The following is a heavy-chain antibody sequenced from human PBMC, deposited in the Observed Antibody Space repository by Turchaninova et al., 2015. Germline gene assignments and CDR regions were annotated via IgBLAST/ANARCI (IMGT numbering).Heavy chain of an antibody. D-gene: IGHD3-3*01. Sequence: QVQLQESGPGLVKPSETLSLTCTVSGGSISSYYWSWIRQPPGKGLEWIGYIYYSGSTKYNPSLKSRVNFSVYTSKNQFSLKLSPVTAAETAVYYCAAFWSGYSYWGQGTLVTVSS. CDR3: AAFWSGYSY. V-gene: IGHV4-59*01. CDR1: GGSISSYY. J-gene: IGHJ4*02. CDR2: IYYSGST.